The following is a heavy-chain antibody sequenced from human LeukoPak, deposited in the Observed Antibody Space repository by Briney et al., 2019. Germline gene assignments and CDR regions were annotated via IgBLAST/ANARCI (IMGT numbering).Heavy chain of an antibody. D-gene: IGHD3-3*01. J-gene: IGHJ4*02. CDR2: IYYSGST. V-gene: IGHV4-59*01. CDR3: ARRSGPLLDS. CDR1: GASISSYY. Sequence: SETLSLTCTVSGASISSYYWSWIRQPPGKGLEWIGCIYYSGSTNYNPSLKSRVTISVDTSKNQFSLKLSSVTAADTALYYCARRSGPLLDSWGQGTLVTVSS.